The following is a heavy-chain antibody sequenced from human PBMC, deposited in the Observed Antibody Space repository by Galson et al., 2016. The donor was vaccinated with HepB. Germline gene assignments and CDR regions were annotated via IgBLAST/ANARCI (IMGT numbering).Heavy chain of an antibody. CDR3: TRHRRGQQDH. CDR2: IYWDDDK. CDR1: GFSLSTNGVG. J-gene: IGHJ4*02. D-gene: IGHD2-2*01. Sequence: LVKPTQTLSLTCTFSGFSLSTNGVGVAWIRQPPGKALEWLALIYWDDDKRYSPSLKSRLTITKDTSKNQVVLTMTNMDPVTAADTAVYYCTRHRRGQQDHWGQGTLVTVSP. V-gene: IGHV2-5*02.